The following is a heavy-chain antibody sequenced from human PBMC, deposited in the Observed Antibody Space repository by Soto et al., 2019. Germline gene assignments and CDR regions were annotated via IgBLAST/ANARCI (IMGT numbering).Heavy chain of an antibody. V-gene: IGHV1-69*02. CDR2: IIPILGIA. CDR3: ARADPRDYYYYGMDV. J-gene: IGHJ6*02. CDR1: GGTFSSYT. Sequence: QVQLVQSGAEVKKPGSSVKVSCKASGGTFSSYTISWVRQAPGQGLEWMGRIIPILGIANYAQKFQGRVTIPAAHATSTAYMGLSSLRSEDTAVYYCARADPRDYYYYGMDVWGQGTTVTVSS.